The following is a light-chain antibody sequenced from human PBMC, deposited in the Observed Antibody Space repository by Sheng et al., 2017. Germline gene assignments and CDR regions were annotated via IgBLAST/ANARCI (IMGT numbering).Light chain of an antibody. V-gene: IGLV3-21*02. CDR3: QVWDSNSHHVI. J-gene: IGLJ2*01. CDR2: DDS. Sequence: SYVLTQPPSVSVAPGQTARITCGGSNIGSKNVHWYQHKPGRAPVLVVYDDSDRPSGIPERFSGSNSGNTATLTIIRVEAGDEADFYCQVWDSNSHHVIFGGGTKLTVL. CDR1: NIGSKN.